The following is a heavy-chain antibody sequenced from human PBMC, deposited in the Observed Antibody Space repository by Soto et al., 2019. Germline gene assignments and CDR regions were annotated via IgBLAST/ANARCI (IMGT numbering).Heavy chain of an antibody. Sequence: SETLSLTCTVYGGSISSYYWSWIRQPPGKGLEWIGYIYYSGSTNYNPSLKSRVTVSVDTSKNQFSLKLSSVTAADTAVYYCARGFTIFGVVTAFDYWGQGTLVTVSS. J-gene: IGHJ4*02. D-gene: IGHD3-3*01. CDR3: ARGFTIFGVVTAFDY. V-gene: IGHV4-59*01. CDR1: GGSISSYY. CDR2: IYYSGST.